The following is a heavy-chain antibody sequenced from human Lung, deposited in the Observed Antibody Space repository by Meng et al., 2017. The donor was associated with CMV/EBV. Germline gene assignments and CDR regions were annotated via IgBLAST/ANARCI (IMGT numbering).Heavy chain of an antibody. CDR3: AKMVRTLAPGGGFDY. J-gene: IGHJ4*02. Sequence: GGSLRLXCAASGFTFSSYGMHWVRQAPGKGLEWVAFILYDGSYKYSADSVKGRFTISRDNSKNTLYLQMNSLRAADTAVYYCAKMVRTLAPGGGFDYWGQGXLVTVSS. CDR2: ILYDGSYK. CDR1: GFTFSSYG. V-gene: IGHV3-30*02. D-gene: IGHD4/OR15-4a*01.